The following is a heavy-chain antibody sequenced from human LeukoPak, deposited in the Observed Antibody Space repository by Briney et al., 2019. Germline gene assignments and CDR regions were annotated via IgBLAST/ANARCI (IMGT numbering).Heavy chain of an antibody. V-gene: IGHV3-30*02. J-gene: IGHJ4*02. CDR1: GFTFSSYG. Sequence: GGSLRLXCAASGFTFSSYGMQWVRQAPGKGLEWVAFIHYDGSNRYYADSVKGRFTISRDNPKNTLYLQMNSLRAEDTAVYYCAKDLLVTAVYYFDYWGQGTLVTVSS. D-gene: IGHD2-21*02. CDR3: AKDLLVTAVYYFDY. CDR2: IHYDGSNR.